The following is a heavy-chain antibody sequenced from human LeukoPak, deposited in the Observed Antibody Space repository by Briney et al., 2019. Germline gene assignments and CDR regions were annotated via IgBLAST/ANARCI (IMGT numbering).Heavy chain of an antibody. CDR1: GGSINYYY. D-gene: IGHD3-22*01. V-gene: IGHV4-59*08. CDR3: ASRYGSYDSSGYYLDY. J-gene: IGHJ4*02. Sequence: RSETLSLTCNVSGGSINYYYWTWIRQPPGKGLEWIGSIYHSGSTYYNPSLKSRVTISVDTSKNQFSLKLSSVTAADTAVYYCASRYGSYDSSGYYLDYWGQGTLVTVSS. CDR2: IYHSGST.